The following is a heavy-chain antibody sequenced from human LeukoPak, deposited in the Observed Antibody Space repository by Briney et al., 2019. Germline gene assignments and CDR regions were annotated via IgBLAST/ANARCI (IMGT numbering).Heavy chain of an antibody. CDR3: ARSPTKRVTDDY. CDR1: GDSISSSNYY. Sequence: PSETLSLTCTVSGDSISSSNYYWGWIRQPPGKGLEWIGSIYYSGSTNHSPSLKSRVTISVDKSKTQFSLILTSVTAADTAVYFCARSPTKRVTDDYWGQGTLVTVSS. CDR2: IYYSGST. D-gene: IGHD5/OR15-5a*01. J-gene: IGHJ4*02. V-gene: IGHV4-39*07.